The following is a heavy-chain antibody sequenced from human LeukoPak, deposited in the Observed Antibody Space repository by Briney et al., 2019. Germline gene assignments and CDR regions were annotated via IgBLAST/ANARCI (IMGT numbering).Heavy chain of an antibody. V-gene: IGHV4-61*02. J-gene: IGHJ6*02. CDR1: GGSISSGSYY. D-gene: IGHD4-17*01. CDR2: NYTSGST. CDR3: ARDSEERVTTGMDV. Sequence: SETLSLTCTVSGGSISSGSYYWGWIRQPAGKGLEWIGRNYTSGSTNYNPSLKSRVTISVDTSKNPFSLKLSSVTAADTAVYYCARDSEERVTTGMDVWGQGTTVTVSS.